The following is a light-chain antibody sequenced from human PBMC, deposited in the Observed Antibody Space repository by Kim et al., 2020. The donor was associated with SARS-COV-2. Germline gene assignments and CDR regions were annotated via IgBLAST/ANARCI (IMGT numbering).Light chain of an antibody. V-gene: IGLV8-61*01. CDR2: STN. J-gene: IGLJ2*01. CDR3: VLYMVGGIVV. Sequence: QTVVTQEPSFSVSPGGTVTLTCGLSSGSVSTSYYPSWYQQTPGQAPRTLIYSTNTRSSGVPDRFSGSILGNKAALTITGAQAEDESDYYCVLYMVGGIVVFGAGTQLTVL. CDR1: SGSVSTSYY.